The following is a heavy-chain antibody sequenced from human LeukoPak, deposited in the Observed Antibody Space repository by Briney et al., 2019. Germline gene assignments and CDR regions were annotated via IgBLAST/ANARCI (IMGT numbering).Heavy chain of an antibody. CDR1: GGTFSSYA. CDR2: IIPIVGTA. D-gene: IGHD2-2*01. Sequence: ASVKVSCKASGGTFSSYAISWVRQAPGQGLEWMGGIIPIVGTANYAQKFQGRVTITTDESMSTGYMELSSLRSEDTAVYYCARESRDIVVVPAALKPHDAFDIWGQGTMVTASS. V-gene: IGHV1-69*05. J-gene: IGHJ3*02. CDR3: ARESRDIVVVPAALKPHDAFDI.